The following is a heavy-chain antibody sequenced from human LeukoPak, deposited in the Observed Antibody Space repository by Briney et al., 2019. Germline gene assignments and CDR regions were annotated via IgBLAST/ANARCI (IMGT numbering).Heavy chain of an antibody. J-gene: IGHJ5*02. D-gene: IGHD6-19*01. Sequence: SVKVSCKASGGTFSSYAISLVRQAPGQGLEWMGGIIPIFGTANYAQKFQGRVTITADESTSTAYMELSSLRSEDTAVYYCARSDQQWLVPYNWFDPWGQGTLVTVSS. CDR1: GGTFSSYA. CDR2: IIPIFGTA. V-gene: IGHV1-69*01. CDR3: ARSDQQWLVPYNWFDP.